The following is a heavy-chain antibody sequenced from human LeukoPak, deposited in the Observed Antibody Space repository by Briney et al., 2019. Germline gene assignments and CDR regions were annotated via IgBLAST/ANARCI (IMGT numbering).Heavy chain of an antibody. Sequence: SETLSLTCTVSGGSISSGDYYWSWIRQPPGKGLEWIGYIYYGGSTYYNPSLKSRVTISVDTSKNQFSLKLSSVTAADTAVYYCARDMGSSGWYSHWGQGTLVTVSS. D-gene: IGHD6-19*01. V-gene: IGHV4-30-4*01. CDR2: IYYGGST. CDR1: GGSISSGDYY. CDR3: ARDMGSSGWYSH. J-gene: IGHJ4*02.